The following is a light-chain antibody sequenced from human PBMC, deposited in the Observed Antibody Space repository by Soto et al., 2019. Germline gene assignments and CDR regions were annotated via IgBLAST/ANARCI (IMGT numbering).Light chain of an antibody. Sequence: QSALTQPASVSGSPGQSITISCTGTGSDVGGYNYVSWYQQHPGKAHKVMIYDVSNRPSGVSNRFSGSKSGNTASLTISGLQAEDEADYYCSSYTSASTPLVFGGGTKVTVL. CDR3: SSYTSASTPLV. J-gene: IGLJ2*01. CDR1: GSDVGGYNY. CDR2: DVS. V-gene: IGLV2-14*01.